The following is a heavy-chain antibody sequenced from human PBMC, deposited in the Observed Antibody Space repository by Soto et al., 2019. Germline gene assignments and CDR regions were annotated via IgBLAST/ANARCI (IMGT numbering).Heavy chain of an antibody. CDR3: AHRSMAVVPEY. V-gene: IGHV4-59*04. Sequence: QVQLQESGPGLVKPSETLSLTCAVSGDSISIYYCMWIRQPPGHGLESIGYLYDCRSANYNPSLKSRHTLSVDTSKNQCSVTMISMSAADTAVYSCAHRSMAVVPEYWGQGTLVTFSS. J-gene: IGHJ4*02. CDR1: GDSISIYY. CDR2: LYDCRSA. D-gene: IGHD3-22*01.